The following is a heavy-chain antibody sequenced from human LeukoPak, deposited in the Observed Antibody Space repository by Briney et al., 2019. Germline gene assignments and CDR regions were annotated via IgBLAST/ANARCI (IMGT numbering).Heavy chain of an antibody. CDR1: GGSFSGYY. CDR2: INHSGST. V-gene: IGHV4-34*01. CDR3: ARGRGYNWNYVTPFDY. D-gene: IGHD1-7*01. J-gene: IGHJ4*02. Sequence: SETLSLTCAVYGGSFSGYYWSWIRQPPGKGLEWMGEINHSGSTNYNPSLKSRVTISVDTSKNQFSLKLSSVTAADTAVYYCARGRGYNWNYVTPFDYWGQGTLVTVSS.